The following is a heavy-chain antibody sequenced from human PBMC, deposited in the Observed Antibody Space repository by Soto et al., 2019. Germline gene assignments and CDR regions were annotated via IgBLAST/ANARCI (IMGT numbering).Heavy chain of an antibody. CDR3: ARHPSFEGGGSYDYYSCMNL. J-gene: IGHJ6*02. V-gene: IGHV5-51*01. CDR1: GYSFTSYW. D-gene: IGHD3-16*01. CDR2: IYPGDSDT. Sequence: PGESLKISCKGSGYSFTSYWIGWVRQMPGKGLEWMGIIYPGDSDTRYSPSFQGQVTISADKSISTAYLQWSSLTASDTALYYCARHPSFEGGGSYDYYSCMNLWGQVT.